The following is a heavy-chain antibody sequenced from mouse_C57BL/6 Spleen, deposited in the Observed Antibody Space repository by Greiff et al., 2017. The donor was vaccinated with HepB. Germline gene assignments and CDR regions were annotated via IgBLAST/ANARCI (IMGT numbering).Heavy chain of an antibody. J-gene: IGHJ1*03. CDR3: ARGPIYYYGSSWYFDV. CDR2: ISSGSSTI. D-gene: IGHD1-1*01. CDR1: GFTFSDYG. Sequence: EVQLVESGGGLVKPGGSLKLSCAASGFTFSDYGMHWVRQAPEKGLEWVAYISSGSSTIYYADTVKGRFTISRDNAKNTLFLQMTSLRSEDTAMYYCARGPIYYYGSSWYFDVWGTGTTVTVSS. V-gene: IGHV5-17*01.